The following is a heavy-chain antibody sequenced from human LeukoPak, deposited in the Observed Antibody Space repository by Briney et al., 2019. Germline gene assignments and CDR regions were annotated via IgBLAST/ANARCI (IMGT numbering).Heavy chain of an antibody. CDR2: IYTSGST. J-gene: IGHJ6*03. V-gene: IGHV4-4*07. CDR3: ARGRRMTPATYYYYMDV. CDR1: GGSISSYY. Sequence: SETLSLTCTVSGGSISSYYWSWVRQPAGKGLEWIGRIYTSGSTNYNPSLKSRVTISVDKSKNQFSRKLSSVTAADTAVYYCARGRRMTPATYYYYMDVWGKGTTVTVSS. D-gene: IGHD6-25*01.